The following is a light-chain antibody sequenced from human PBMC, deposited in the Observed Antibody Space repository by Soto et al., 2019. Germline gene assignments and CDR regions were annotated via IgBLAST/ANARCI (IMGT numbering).Light chain of an antibody. V-gene: IGKV3-15*01. CDR3: QQCNNWWT. Sequence: DIVMTQSPATLSVSPGERATLSCRASQSVSSNLAWYQQKPGQAPRLLIYGASTRATGIPARFSGSGSGTEFTLTISSLQSEDFAVYYCQQCNNWWTFGQGTKVDIK. CDR1: QSVSSN. J-gene: IGKJ1*01. CDR2: GAS.